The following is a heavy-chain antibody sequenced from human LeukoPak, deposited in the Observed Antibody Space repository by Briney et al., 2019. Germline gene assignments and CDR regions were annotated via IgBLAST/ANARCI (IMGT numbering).Heavy chain of an antibody. CDR1: GFTFSNHF. CDR3: VKDLSGTWSFDY. J-gene: IGHJ4*02. Sequence: GGSLRLSCSTSGFTFSNHFMHLVRQAPGKGLEYVSSIDINGGTTFYADSVKGRFTISRDNSKNALYLQLSSLRLEDTALYYCVKDLSGTWSFDYWGQGTLVTVSS. CDR2: IDINGGTT. D-gene: IGHD1-26*01. V-gene: IGHV3-64D*06.